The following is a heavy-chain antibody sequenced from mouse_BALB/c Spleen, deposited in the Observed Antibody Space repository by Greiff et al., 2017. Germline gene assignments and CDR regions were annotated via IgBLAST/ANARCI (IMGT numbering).Heavy chain of an antibody. CDR1: GYTFTSYY. CDR3: TREDYDDAMDY. D-gene: IGHD2-4*01. J-gene: IGHJ4*01. CDR2: INPSNGGT. Sequence: VKLVESGAELVKPGASVKLSCKASGYTFTSYYMYWVKQRPGQGLEWIGEINPSNGGTNFNEKFKSKATLTVDKSSSTAYMQLSSLTSEDSAVYYCTREDYDDAMDYWGQGTSVTVSS. V-gene: IGHV1S81*02.